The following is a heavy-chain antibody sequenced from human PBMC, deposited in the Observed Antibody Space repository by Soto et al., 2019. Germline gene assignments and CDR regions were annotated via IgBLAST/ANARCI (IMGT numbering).Heavy chain of an antibody. Sequence: ASVKVSCKASGYTFTSYDINWVRQATGQGLEWMGWMNPNSGNTGYAQKFQGRVTMTRNTSISTAYMELSSLRSEDTAVYYCARGRAPRGGLWFGEGYYYGMDVWGQGTRVTVSS. CDR1: GYTFTSYD. CDR3: ARGRAPRGGLWFGEGYYYGMDV. J-gene: IGHJ6*02. V-gene: IGHV1-8*01. CDR2: MNPNSGNT. D-gene: IGHD3-10*01.